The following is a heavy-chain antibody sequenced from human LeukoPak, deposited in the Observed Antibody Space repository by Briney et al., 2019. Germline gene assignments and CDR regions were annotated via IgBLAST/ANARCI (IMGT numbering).Heavy chain of an antibody. CDR2: ISYDGSNK. D-gene: IGHD4-17*01. V-gene: IGHV3-30*04. J-gene: IGHJ3*02. CDR3: ARDPRYGDHAFDI. CDR1: GFTFSSYA. Sequence: GGSLRLSCAASGFTFSSYAMHWVRQAPGKGLEWVAVISYDGSNKYYADSVKGRFTISRDNAKNSLYLQMNSLRAEDTAVYYCARDPRYGDHAFDIWGQGTMVAVSS.